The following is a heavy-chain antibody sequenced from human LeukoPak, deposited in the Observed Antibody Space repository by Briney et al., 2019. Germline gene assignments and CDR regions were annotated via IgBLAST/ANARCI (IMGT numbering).Heavy chain of an antibody. D-gene: IGHD3-22*01. Sequence: PGGSLRLSCAASGITFTSYAMSWVRQAPGTGLEWVSGLGGSGGSTYYADSVKGRFTISRDNSKNTLFLLMNSLRAEDTAVYYCAKDTRINDYYDSSGYDYWGQGTLVTVSS. CDR3: AKDTRINDYYDSSGYDY. V-gene: IGHV3-23*01. J-gene: IGHJ4*02. CDR1: GITFTSYA. CDR2: LGGSGGST.